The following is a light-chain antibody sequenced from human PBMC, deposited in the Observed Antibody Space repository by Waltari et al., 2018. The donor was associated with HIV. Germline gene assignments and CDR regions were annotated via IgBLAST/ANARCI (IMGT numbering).Light chain of an antibody. V-gene: IGKV2-28*01. Sequence: EILMTQSPVSLSVTPGETASISCRSSESLLSSNGDNYLDWYLQKPGRSPQLLIYLVSNRASGVPDRFSGSGSGTDFTLKISRVEPDDVGVYYCMQALQTPRTFGQGTKVEMK. J-gene: IGKJ1*01. CDR3: MQALQTPRT. CDR2: LVS. CDR1: ESLLSSNGDNY.